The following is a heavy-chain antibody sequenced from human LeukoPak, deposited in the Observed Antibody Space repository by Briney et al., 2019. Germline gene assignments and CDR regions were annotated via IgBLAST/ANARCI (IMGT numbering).Heavy chain of an antibody. D-gene: IGHD6-6*01. J-gene: IGHJ5*02. CDR2: IYYSGST. V-gene: IGHV4-30-4*08. Sequence: PSETLSLTCTVSGGSVSSGDYYWSWIRQPPGKGLEWIGYIYYSGSTYYNPSLKSQVTISVDTSKNQFSLKLSSVTAADTAVYYCARVAARLNWFDPWGQGTLVTVSS. CDR1: GGSVSSGDYY. CDR3: ARVAARLNWFDP.